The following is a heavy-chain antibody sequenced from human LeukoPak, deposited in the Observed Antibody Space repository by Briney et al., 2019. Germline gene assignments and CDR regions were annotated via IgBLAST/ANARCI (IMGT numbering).Heavy chain of an antibody. CDR3: ARWGLAYTIDF. CDR2: INPGAGEK. D-gene: IGHD2-21*01. CDR1: GFTFSNYD. Sequence: GGSLRLSCAASGFTFSNYDMPWVRHAAGEGLEWVANINPGAGEKYYVDSVKGRFTISRDDAKTSLYLQMDNLRVEDTAVYSCARWGLAYTIDFWGQGTLVTVSS. J-gene: IGHJ4*02. V-gene: IGHV3-7*02.